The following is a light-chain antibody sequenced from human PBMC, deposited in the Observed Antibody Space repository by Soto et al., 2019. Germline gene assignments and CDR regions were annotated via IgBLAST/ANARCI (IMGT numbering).Light chain of an antibody. J-gene: IGKJ1*01. CDR2: GAA. Sequence: EVVMTQSPATLSVSPGERATLSCRASQSVFSSLAWYQQKPGQAPRLLIYGAATRATGIPGRFSGSGSGTEFTLTISSLQSEDFAAYYCQQYHNWPAFGQGTKV. CDR3: QQYHNWPA. V-gene: IGKV3-15*01. CDR1: QSVFSS.